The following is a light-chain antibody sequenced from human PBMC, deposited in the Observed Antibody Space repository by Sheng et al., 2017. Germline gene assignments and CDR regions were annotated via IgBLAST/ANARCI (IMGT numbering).Light chain of an antibody. J-gene: IGLJ1*01. V-gene: IGLV2-14*03. CDR1: SSDVGGYNY. CDR2: DVL. CDR3: SSYTSTSTQI. Sequence: HSALTQPASVSGSPGQSITISCTGTSSDVGGYNYVSWFQQYPGKAPKLIIYDVLDRASGVSNRFSGSKSGNTASLTISGLQTEDEADYYCSSYTSTSTQIFGTGTKVTVL.